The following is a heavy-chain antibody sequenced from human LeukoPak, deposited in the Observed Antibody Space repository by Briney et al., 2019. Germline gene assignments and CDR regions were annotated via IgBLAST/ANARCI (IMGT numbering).Heavy chain of an antibody. J-gene: IGHJ4*02. CDR2: ISYDGSDK. D-gene: IGHD3-22*01. CDR3: AKDGLSGSAQRYYFDY. CDR1: GFTFSRYG. Sequence: GGSLRLSCAASGFTFSRYGMHWVRQAPGKGLEWVATISYDGSDKWYGDSVKGRFTISRDNSQNSLYLQMNSLRAEDTDVYYCAKDGLSGSAQRYYFDYWGQGTLVTVSS. V-gene: IGHV3-30*18.